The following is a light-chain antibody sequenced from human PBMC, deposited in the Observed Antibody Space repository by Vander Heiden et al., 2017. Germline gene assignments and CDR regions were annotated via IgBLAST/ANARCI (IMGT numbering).Light chain of an antibody. J-gene: IGKJ1*01. CDR2: DAS. CDR1: ESISSW. V-gene: IGKV1-5*01. CDR3: QQYRSYRT. Sequence: DIQMTQSPSTLSASLGDRVTITCRASESISSWLAWYQQKPGKAPKLLIYDASTLESGVPSRFSGSGSATEFTLTISSLQPDDFATYFCQQYRSYRTFGQGTKVEIK.